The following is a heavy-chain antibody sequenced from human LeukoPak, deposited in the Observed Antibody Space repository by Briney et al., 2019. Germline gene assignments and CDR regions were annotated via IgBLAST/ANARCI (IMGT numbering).Heavy chain of an antibody. CDR1: GFTFSSCG. CDR3: AKGIGGGYGSGSSARDN. D-gene: IGHD3-10*01. Sequence: GGSLRLSCAASGFTFSSCGMSWVRLAPGKGLEWVSSISGSGGGAYYADSVEGRFTISRDNPKNTLYMQMDSLRAEDTAVYYCAKGIGGGYGSGSSARDNWGQGTLVTVSS. J-gene: IGHJ4*02. CDR2: ISGSGGGA. V-gene: IGHV3-23*01.